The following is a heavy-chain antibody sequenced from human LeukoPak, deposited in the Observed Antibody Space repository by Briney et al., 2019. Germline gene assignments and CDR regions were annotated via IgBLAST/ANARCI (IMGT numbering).Heavy chain of an antibody. CDR3: AKAGGETTHLFDY. CDR2: ISGSGVST. CDR1: GFRFSSYA. J-gene: IGHJ4*02. Sequence: GGSLRLACAASGFRFSSYAMSWVRQAPGKGLEWVSAISGSGVSTYYADSVKGRFTISRDNSKNTLYLQMNSLRAEDTAVYYCAKAGGETTHLFDYWGQGTLVTVSS. V-gene: IGHV3-23*01. D-gene: IGHD1-14*01.